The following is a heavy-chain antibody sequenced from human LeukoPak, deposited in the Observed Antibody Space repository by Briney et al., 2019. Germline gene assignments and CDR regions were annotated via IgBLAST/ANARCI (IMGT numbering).Heavy chain of an antibody. CDR1: GFTFVDYA. CDR2: ISGDGGRA. CDR3: AKGFSVLASNHYYYYYGLDV. Sequence: GGSLRLSCAASGFTFVDYAMHWVRLVPGKGLEWVSVISGDGGRASYTDSVKGRFTISRDNSKNSLYLQMNSLRTEDTALYYCAKGFSVLASNHYYYYYGLDVWGQGTAVTVSS. V-gene: IGHV3-43*02. D-gene: IGHD3-3*01. J-gene: IGHJ6*02.